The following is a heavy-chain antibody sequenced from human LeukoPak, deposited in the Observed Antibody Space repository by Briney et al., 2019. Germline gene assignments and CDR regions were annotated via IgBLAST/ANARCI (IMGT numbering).Heavy chain of an antibody. V-gene: IGHV3-23*01. Sequence: GGSLRLSCAASGFTFSSYVMSWVRQAPGKGLEWVSAISGSGGSTYYADSVKGRFTISRDNSKNTLYLQMNSLRAEDTAVYYCAKDRSSGWYSGYFDYWGQGTLVTVSS. D-gene: IGHD6-19*01. J-gene: IGHJ4*02. CDR1: GFTFSSYV. CDR2: ISGSGGST. CDR3: AKDRSSGWYSGYFDY.